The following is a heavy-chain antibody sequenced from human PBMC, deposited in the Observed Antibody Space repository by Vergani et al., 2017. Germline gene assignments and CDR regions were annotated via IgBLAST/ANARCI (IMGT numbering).Heavy chain of an antibody. CDR3: ASAGKISVDTAMGWGQYYYVMDV. J-gene: IGHJ6*02. CDR2: IIPIFGTA. CDR1: GGTFSSYA. D-gene: IGHD5-18*01. V-gene: IGHV1-69*13. Sequence: QVQLVQSGAEVKKPGSSVKVSCKASGGTFSSYAISWVRQAPGQGLEWMGGIIPIFGTANYAQKFQGRVTITADESASTAYMELSSLRSEDTAVYYCASAGKISVDTAMGWGQYYYVMDVWGQGATVTVS.